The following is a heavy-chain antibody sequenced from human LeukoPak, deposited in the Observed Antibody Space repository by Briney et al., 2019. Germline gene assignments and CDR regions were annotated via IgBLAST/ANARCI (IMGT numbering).Heavy chain of an antibody. J-gene: IGHJ1*01. CDR3: ARDTDYYGSGRQGYFDR. CDR1: GFSISDNF. V-gene: IGHV3-66*01. D-gene: IGHD3-10*01. Sequence: GGSLRLSCAVSGFSISDNFMGWVRQTPGKGLEWVSLIFSGGETYSADSVKGRFAISKDNSKNTLHLLMNSLRVEDTAMYYCARDTDYYGSGRQGYFDRWGQGTLVTVSS. CDR2: IFSGGET.